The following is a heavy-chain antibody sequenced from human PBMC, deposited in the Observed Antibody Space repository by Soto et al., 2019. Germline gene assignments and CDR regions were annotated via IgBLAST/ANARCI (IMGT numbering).Heavy chain of an antibody. V-gene: IGHV3-30*03. D-gene: IGHD2-21*02. CDR3: ARYVTDSVLEV. Sequence: QMQLGESGGGVVQPGNSLRLSCAASGFIFSNYSMHWVRQAPGKWLEWVALISYDGRYIYYADSVKGRFAISRDNSKKTVELLMNSLRREDTAVYYCARYVTDSVLEVWGQGTTVNVSS. CDR2: ISYDGRYI. J-gene: IGHJ6*02. CDR1: GFIFSNYS.